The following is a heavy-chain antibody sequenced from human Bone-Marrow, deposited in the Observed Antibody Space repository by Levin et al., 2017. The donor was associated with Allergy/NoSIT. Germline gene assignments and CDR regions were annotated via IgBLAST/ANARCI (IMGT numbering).Heavy chain of an antibody. CDR2: IYHSGST. CDR1: GYSIRSGYY. Sequence: SQTLSLTCTVSGYSIRSGYYWGWIRQPPGKGLEWIGSIYHSGSTYYNPSLKSRVTISVDTSKNQFSLKLSSVTAADTAVYYCATGRPPITETMVRGVLQDYYYYGMDVWGQGTTVTVSS. CDR3: ATGRPPITETMVRGVLQDYYYYGMDV. V-gene: IGHV4-38-2*02. J-gene: IGHJ6*02. D-gene: IGHD3-10*01.